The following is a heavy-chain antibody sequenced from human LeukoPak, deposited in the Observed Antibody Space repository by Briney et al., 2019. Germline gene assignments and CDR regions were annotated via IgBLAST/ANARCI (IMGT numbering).Heavy chain of an antibody. D-gene: IGHD2-2*01. CDR2: ISYDGSNK. V-gene: IGHV3-30*04. J-gene: IGHJ4*02. CDR1: GFTFSSYA. Sequence: PGRSLRLSCAASGFTFSSYAMHWVRQAPGKGLEWVAVISYDGSNKYYADSVKGRYTISRDNFKNTLYLQMNSLRAEDTDVYYCATTLGYCSRTSCHLGYWGQGTLVTVSS. CDR3: ATTLGYCSRTSCHLGY.